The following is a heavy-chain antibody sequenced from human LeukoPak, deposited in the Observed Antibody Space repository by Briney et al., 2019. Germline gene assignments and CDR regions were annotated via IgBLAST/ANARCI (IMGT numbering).Heavy chain of an antibody. J-gene: IGHJ6*02. CDR3: ARQRYSSSWLYYYGMDV. Sequence: GESLKISCKGSGYRFTSYWIGWVRQMPGKGLEWMGIIYPGDSDTRYSPSFQGQVTISADKSISTAYLQWSSLKASDTAMYYCARQRYSSSWLYYYGMDVWGQGTTVTVSS. CDR1: GYRFTSYW. CDR2: IYPGDSDT. D-gene: IGHD6-13*01. V-gene: IGHV5-51*01.